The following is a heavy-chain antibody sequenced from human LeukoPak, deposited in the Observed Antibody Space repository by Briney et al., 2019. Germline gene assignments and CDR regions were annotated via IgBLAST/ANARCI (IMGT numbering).Heavy chain of an antibody. V-gene: IGHV3-30*18. Sequence: GRSLRLSCAASGFTYSSYGMHWVRQAPGKGLEWGAVISYDGSNKYYADSVKGRFTISRDNSKKTLYLQMNSLRAEDTAVNYCAKDGEVYYYDSSGSLDYWGQGTLVTVSS. CDR2: ISYDGSNK. J-gene: IGHJ4*02. CDR3: AKDGEVYYYDSSGSLDY. D-gene: IGHD3-22*01. CDR1: GFTYSSYG.